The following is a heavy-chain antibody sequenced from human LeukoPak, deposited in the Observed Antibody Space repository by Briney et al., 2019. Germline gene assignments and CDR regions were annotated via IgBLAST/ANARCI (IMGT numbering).Heavy chain of an antibody. D-gene: IGHD6-19*01. CDR1: GFTFSNYA. V-gene: IGHV3-30-3*01. CDR2: ISYDGSNK. CDR3: SRDRARYSIVWYGEGFAY. Sequence: GGSLRVSCKASGFTFSNYAMHWVRQAPGKGLEWVAVISYDGSNKDYADSVKGRFTITRDNSKTTLYLQMNSLRAEDTAVYYCSRDRARYSIVWYGEGFAYWGHGTLVTVSS. J-gene: IGHJ4*01.